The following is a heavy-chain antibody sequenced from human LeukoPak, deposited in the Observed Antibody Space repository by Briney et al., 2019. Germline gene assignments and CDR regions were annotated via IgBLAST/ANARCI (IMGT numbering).Heavy chain of an antibody. CDR2: MNPNSGNT. J-gene: IGHJ5*02. V-gene: IGHV1-8*03. CDR3: ARALGPAGYRWWFDP. CDR1: GYTFTNYD. D-gene: IGHD2-2*01. Sequence: ASVKVSCKASGYTFTNYDINWVRQATGQGLEWMGWMNPNSGNTGYAQKFQGRVTITRNPSISTAYVEMSSPRYEDTAVYYCARALGPAGYRWWFDPWGQGTLVTVSS.